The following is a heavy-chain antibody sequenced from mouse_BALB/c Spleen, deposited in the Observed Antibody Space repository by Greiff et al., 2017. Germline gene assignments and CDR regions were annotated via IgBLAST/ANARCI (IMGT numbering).Heavy chain of an antibody. CDR1: GYTFSSYW. J-gene: IGHJ4*01. Sequence: QVQLQQSGAELMKPGASVKISCKATGYTFSSYWIEWVKQRPGHGLEWIGEILPGSGSTNYNEKFKGKATFTADTSSNTAYMQLSSPTSEDSAVYYCARRRYDYLYYYAMDYWGQGTSVTVSS. V-gene: IGHV1-9*01. CDR2: ILPGSGST. CDR3: ARRRYDYLYYYAMDY. D-gene: IGHD2-4*01.